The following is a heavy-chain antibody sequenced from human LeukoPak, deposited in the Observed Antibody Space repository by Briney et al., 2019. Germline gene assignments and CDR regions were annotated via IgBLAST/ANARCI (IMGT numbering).Heavy chain of an antibody. CDR3: ARDVEAARPLYMDV. CDR1: GDSVSSNTAA. Sequence: SQTLSLTCAISGDSVSSNTAAWNWIRQSPSRGLEWLGRTYYRSKWYNDYAVSVKSRITINADTSQNQFSLQLNSVIPEDTAVYYCARDVEAARPLYMDVWGKGTTVTVSS. D-gene: IGHD6-6*01. CDR2: TYYRSKWYN. J-gene: IGHJ6*03. V-gene: IGHV6-1*01.